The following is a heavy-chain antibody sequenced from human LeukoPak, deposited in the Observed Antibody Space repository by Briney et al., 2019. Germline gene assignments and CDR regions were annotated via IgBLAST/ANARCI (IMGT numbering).Heavy chain of an antibody. D-gene: IGHD3-10*01. V-gene: IGHV4-39*01. CDR2: IYDSGST. Sequence: SETLSLTCTVSGGSISRTSHYWGWIPQPPGKGLEWIVSIYDSGSTYYNPSLKSRVTISVDTSKNLFSLKLSSVTAADTAVFYCARHTASGLYYFDYWGQGTLVTVSS. J-gene: IGHJ4*02. CDR1: GGSISRTSHY. CDR3: ARHTASGLYYFDY.